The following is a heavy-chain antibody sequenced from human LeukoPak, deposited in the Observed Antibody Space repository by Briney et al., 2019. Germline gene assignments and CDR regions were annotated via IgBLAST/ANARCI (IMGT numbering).Heavy chain of an antibody. D-gene: IGHD2-8*02. V-gene: IGHV3-30*03. CDR1: GFTFSSYG. J-gene: IGHJ4*02. Sequence: GGSLRLSCAASGFTFSSYGMHWVRQAPGKGLEWVAVISYDGSNQYYADSVKGRFTISRDNSKNTLYLQMDSLRAEDTAVYYCARYNTGSVDYWGQGTLVTVSS. CDR3: ARYNTGSVDY. CDR2: ISYDGSNQ.